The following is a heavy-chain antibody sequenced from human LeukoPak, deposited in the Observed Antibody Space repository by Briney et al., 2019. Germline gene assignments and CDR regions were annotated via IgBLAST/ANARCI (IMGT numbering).Heavy chain of an antibody. CDR3: ARGGRGWGSRADY. Sequence: KPGGSLRLSCTVSGFTFSSYSMNWVRQAPGKGLEWVSSISSSSSYIYYADSVKGRFTISRDNAKNSLYLQMNSLRAEDTAVYYCARGGRGWGSRADYWGQGTLVTVSS. D-gene: IGHD7-27*01. CDR2: ISSSSSYI. J-gene: IGHJ4*02. CDR1: GFTFSSYS. V-gene: IGHV3-21*01.